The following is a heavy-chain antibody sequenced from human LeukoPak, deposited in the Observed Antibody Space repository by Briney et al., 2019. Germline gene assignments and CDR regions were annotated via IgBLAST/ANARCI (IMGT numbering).Heavy chain of an antibody. CDR2: ISWNSGSI. CDR1: GFTFSSYS. V-gene: IGHV3-9*01. Sequence: GGSLRLSCAASGFTFSSYSMNWVRQAPGKGLEWVSGISWNSGSIGYADSVKGRFTISRDNAKNSLYLQMNSLRAEDTALYYCAKDFNEGIHTGRGDYGMDVWGQGTTVTVSS. CDR3: AKDFNEGIHTGRGDYGMDV. J-gene: IGHJ6*02. D-gene: IGHD1-14*01.